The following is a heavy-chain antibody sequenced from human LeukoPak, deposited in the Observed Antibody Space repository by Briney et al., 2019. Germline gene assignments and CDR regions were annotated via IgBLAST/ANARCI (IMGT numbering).Heavy chain of an antibody. CDR1: GFTFSSYA. CDR3: AKAGHPPAYCSSSSCYMGS. D-gene: IGHD2-2*02. CDR2: ISGSGGST. Sequence: AGGSLRLSCAASGFTFSSYAMTWVRQAPGKGLEWVSSISGSGGSTYHTDSVKGRFIISRDNSKNTMYLQMNSLRAEDTAVYYCAKAGHPPAYCSSSSCYMGSWGQGTLVTVSS. V-gene: IGHV3-23*01. J-gene: IGHJ5*02.